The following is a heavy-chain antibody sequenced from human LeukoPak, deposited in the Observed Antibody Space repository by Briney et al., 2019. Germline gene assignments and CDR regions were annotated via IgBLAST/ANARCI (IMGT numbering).Heavy chain of an antibody. CDR1: GFTFSNFA. D-gene: IGHD6-19*01. CDR3: AKGIYSSGWSYFDY. J-gene: IGHJ4*01. V-gene: IGHV3-23*01. CDR2: LSGSGITT. Sequence: GGSLRLSGAASGFTFSNFAMSWVRQAPGKGLEWVSTLSGSGITTYYADYVKGRFTITRNNSKNTLYLQMNSLRAEDTAVYYCAKGIYSSGWSYFDYWGHGTLVTVSS.